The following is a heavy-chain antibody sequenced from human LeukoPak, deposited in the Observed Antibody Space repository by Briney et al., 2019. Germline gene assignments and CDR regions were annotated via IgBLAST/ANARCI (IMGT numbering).Heavy chain of an antibody. CDR1: GFTFSSFS. CDR2: IAHAGSPK. V-gene: IGHV3-30*04. J-gene: IGHJ4*02. D-gene: IGHD4-23*01. Sequence: GGSLRLSCVASGFTFSSFSMHWVRQAPGNGLEWVAVIAHAGSPKSYADSVRGRFTISRDNSKNTLSLQMNTLRPEDTALFYFARDPNRLADYGGDYFDHWGQGTRVSVSS. CDR3: ARDPNRLADYGGDYFDH.